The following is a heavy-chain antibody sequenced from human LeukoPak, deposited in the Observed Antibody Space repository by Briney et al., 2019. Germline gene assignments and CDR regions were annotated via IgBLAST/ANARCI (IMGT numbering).Heavy chain of an antibody. Sequence: GASVKVSCKASGYTFTSYGISWVRQAPGQGLEWMGWISAYNGNTNYAQKLQGRVTMTTDTSTSTAYMELRSLRSDDTAVYYCARDSITFGGVIVHDYWGQGTLVTVSS. CDR2: ISAYNGNT. D-gene: IGHD3-16*02. CDR3: ARDSITFGGVIVHDY. J-gene: IGHJ4*02. V-gene: IGHV1-18*01. CDR1: GYTFTSYG.